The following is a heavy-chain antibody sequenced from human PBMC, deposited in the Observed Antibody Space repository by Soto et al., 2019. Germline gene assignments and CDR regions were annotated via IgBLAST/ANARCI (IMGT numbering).Heavy chain of an antibody. CDR1: GGSIIGHG. J-gene: IGHJ3*02. Sequence: EMLSHSWSVAGGSIIGHGGSRIRQPPGKGLEWIGYIYYSGSTNYNPSLKSRVTISVDTSKNQFSLKLSSVTAADTALSYCARPEYQTVFAIRRQGTTVPVS. D-gene: IGHD2-2*01. CDR3: ARPEYQTVFAI. V-gene: IGHV4-59*11. CDR2: IYYSGST.